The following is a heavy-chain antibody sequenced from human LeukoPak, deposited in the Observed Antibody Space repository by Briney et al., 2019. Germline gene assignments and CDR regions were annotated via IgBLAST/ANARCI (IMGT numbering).Heavy chain of an antibody. CDR1: GFTFSRHA. J-gene: IGHJ6*04. V-gene: IGHV3-30*04. Sequence: PGGSLRLSCAASGFTFSRHAMHWVRQSPGKGLEWVAIISYDGSDEYIADSVKGRFSISRDNSRNTLELQMNSLTTEDTALYYCARATDYYGSGSYLPLYYFYGMDVWGKGTAVIVSS. CDR3: ARATDYYGSGSYLPLYYFYGMDV. CDR2: ISYDGSDE. D-gene: IGHD3-10*01.